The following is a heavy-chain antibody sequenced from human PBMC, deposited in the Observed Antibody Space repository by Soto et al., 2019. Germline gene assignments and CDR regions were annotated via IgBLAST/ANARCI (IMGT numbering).Heavy chain of an antibody. CDR2: ISGSGGST. CDR1: GFTFSTYA. Sequence: PGGSLRLSCAASGFTFSTYAMSWVLQAPGRGLEWVSTISGSGGSTYYADSVKGRFTISRDNSRNTLYLQMNSLRAEDTAIYYCAKARITGTYYYYYVMDVWGQGTTVTVSS. J-gene: IGHJ6*02. D-gene: IGHD1-20*01. CDR3: AKARITGTYYYYYVMDV. V-gene: IGHV3-23*01.